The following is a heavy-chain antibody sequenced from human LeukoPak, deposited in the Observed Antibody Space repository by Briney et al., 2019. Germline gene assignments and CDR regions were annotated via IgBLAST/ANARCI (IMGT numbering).Heavy chain of an antibody. J-gene: IGHJ4*02. CDR2: IHYSGKT. Sequence: NPSETLSLTCTVSSGSISSGAYYWGWIRQPPGKGLEWIGTIHYSGKTYYNPSLKSRVTISVDTSKNQFSLKLSSVTAADTAVYYCAREGYRSRADYWGQGTLVTVSS. D-gene: IGHD6-19*01. V-gene: IGHV4-39*07. CDR3: AREGYRSRADY. CDR1: SGSISSGAYY.